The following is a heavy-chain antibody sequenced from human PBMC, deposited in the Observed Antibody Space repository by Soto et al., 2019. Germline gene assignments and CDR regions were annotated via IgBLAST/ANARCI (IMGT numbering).Heavy chain of an antibody. D-gene: IGHD3-10*01. Sequence: APTLGNATQTLTLTCTFSGLSLSTSGVGVGWIRQPPGKALEWLALIYWDDDKRYSPSLKSRLIITKDTSKNQVVLTMTNMGPVDTATYYCVHSKPYYHDSGSKNWFDPWGQGTLVTVSS. V-gene: IGHV2-5*02. J-gene: IGHJ5*02. CDR3: VHSKPYYHDSGSKNWFDP. CDR2: IYWDDDK. CDR1: GLSLSTSGVG.